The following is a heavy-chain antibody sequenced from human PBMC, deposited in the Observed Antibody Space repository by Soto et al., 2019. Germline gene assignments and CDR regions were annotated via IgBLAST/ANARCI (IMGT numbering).Heavy chain of an antibody. V-gene: IGHV1-2*04. Sequence: ASVKVSCKASGYTFTGYYTHWVRQAPGQGLEWMGWINPNSGGTNYAQKFQGWVTMTRDTSISTAYMELSRLRSDDTAVYYCARATGRGSHRGDWFDPWGKGTLVTVSS. J-gene: IGHJ5*02. CDR3: ARATGRGSHRGDWFDP. D-gene: IGHD1-26*01. CDR2: INPNSGGT. CDR1: GYTFTGYY.